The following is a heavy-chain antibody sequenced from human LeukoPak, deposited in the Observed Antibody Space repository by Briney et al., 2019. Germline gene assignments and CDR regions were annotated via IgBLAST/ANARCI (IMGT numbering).Heavy chain of an antibody. J-gene: IGHJ4*02. CDR1: GYPISSGYY. Sequence: SETLSLTCTVSGYPISSGYYWGWIRQPPGKGLEWIGSIYYSGSTYYNPSLKSRVTISVDTSKNQFSLKLSSVTAADTAVYYCARLGARDGSRGLFDYWGQGTLVTVSS. CDR2: IYYSGST. V-gene: IGHV4-38-2*02. D-gene: IGHD3-10*01. CDR3: ARLGARDGSRGLFDY.